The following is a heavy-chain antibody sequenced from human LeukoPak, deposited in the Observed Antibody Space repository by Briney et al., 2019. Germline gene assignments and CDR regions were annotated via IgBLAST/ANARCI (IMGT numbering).Heavy chain of an antibody. CDR2: ISWNSGSI. CDR3: AKDETVVPAAIGD. Sequence: GGSLRLSCAASGFTFSSYGMHWVRQAPGKGLEWVSGISWNSGSIGYADSVKGRFTISRDNAKNSLYLQMNSLRAEDTALYYCAKDETVVPAAIGDWGQGTLVTVSS. D-gene: IGHD2-2*02. J-gene: IGHJ4*02. CDR1: GFTFSSYG. V-gene: IGHV3-9*01.